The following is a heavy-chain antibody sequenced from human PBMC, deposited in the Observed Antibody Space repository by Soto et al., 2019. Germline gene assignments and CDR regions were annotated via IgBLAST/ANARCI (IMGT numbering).Heavy chain of an antibody. CDR2: ISGSGGST. Sequence: GGSLRLSCAASGFTFSSYAMSWVRQAPGKGLEWVSAISGSGGSTYYADSVKGRFTISRDNSKNTLYLQMNSLRAEDTAVYYCAKDPIASGYDYNWFDPWGQGTLVTVSS. J-gene: IGHJ5*02. CDR3: AKDPIASGYDYNWFDP. V-gene: IGHV3-23*01. CDR1: GFTFSSYA. D-gene: IGHD5-12*01.